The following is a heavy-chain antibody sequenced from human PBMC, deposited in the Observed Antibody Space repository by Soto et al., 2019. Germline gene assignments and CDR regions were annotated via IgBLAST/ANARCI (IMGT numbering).Heavy chain of an antibody. J-gene: IGHJ5*01. Sequence: SVKVSCKASGGTFSTHTITWGRQAPGQGLECMGVTIPLFGTTNYAQKFQGRVTITADDSTSTVYMQLNRLRSEDTAIYYCARDALEYTTSSGWFGSWGQGTLVTVSS. D-gene: IGHD6-6*01. CDR1: GGTFSTHT. CDR2: TIPLFGTT. V-gene: IGHV1-69*13. CDR3: ARDALEYTTSSGWFGS.